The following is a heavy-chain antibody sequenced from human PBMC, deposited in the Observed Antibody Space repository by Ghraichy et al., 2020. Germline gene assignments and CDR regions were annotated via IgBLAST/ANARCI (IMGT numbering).Heavy chain of an antibody. CDR3: ARVSYSSSWSFDY. CDR2: IYWSGST. Sequence: SETLSLTCTVTGGSVSTSSDYWGWIRQPPGKGLEWIGNIYWSGSTYYNPSLQSRVTISTDTSKGQFSLKLHSVTAADTAVYYCARVSYSSSWSFDYWGQGTLVTVSS. J-gene: IGHJ4*02. CDR1: GGSVSTSSDY. V-gene: IGHV4-39*01. D-gene: IGHD6-13*01.